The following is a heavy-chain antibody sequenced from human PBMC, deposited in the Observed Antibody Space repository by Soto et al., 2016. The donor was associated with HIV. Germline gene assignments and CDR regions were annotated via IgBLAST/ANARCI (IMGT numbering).Heavy chain of an antibody. CDR3: YEGSGAAGGWNRLGNWFDP. Sequence: EVQLVQSGGGLVQPGGFLRLSCAASGFTFRNYWMSWVRQAPGKGLEWVANIKQDGNEKYYVDSVKGRFIISRDNSKNSLYLQMNSLRVEDTAVYYWYEGSGAAGGWNRLGNWFDPWGQGTLVTVSS. J-gene: IGHJ5*02. CDR1: GFTFRNYW. V-gene: IGHV3-7*04. D-gene: IGHD6-19*01. CDR2: IKQDGNEK.